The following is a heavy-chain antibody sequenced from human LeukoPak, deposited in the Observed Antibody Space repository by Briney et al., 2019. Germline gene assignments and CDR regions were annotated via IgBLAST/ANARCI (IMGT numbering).Heavy chain of an antibody. V-gene: IGHV3-9*01. Sequence: GRSLRLSCAASGFTFDDYAMHWVRQAPGKGLEWVSGISWNSGSIGYADSVKGRFTISRDNAKNSLYLQMNSLRAEDTALYYCAKGRMAVAGTLSDYWGQGTLVTVSS. CDR1: GFTFDDYA. CDR2: ISWNSGSI. CDR3: AKGRMAVAGTLSDY. D-gene: IGHD6-19*01. J-gene: IGHJ4*02.